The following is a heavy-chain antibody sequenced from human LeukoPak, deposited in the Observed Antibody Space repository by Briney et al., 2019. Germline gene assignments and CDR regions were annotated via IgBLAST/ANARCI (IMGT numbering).Heavy chain of an antibody. CDR1: GGTFSSYA. CDR3: ARSAYYDFWSGYYMALDY. J-gene: IGHJ4*02. CDR2: IIPILGIA. D-gene: IGHD3-3*01. V-gene: IGHV1-69*04. Sequence: ASVKVSCKASGGTFSSYAISWVRQAPGQGLEWMGRIIPILGIANYAQKFQGRVTITADKSTSTAYMELSSLRSEDTAVYYCARSAYYDFWSGYYMALDYWAREPWSPSPQ.